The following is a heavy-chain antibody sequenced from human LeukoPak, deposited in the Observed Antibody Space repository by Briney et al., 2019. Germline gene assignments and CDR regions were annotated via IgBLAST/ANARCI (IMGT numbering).Heavy chain of an antibody. Sequence: SETLSLTCTVSGYSISSGYYWGWIRQPPGKGLEWIGSIDHSESTYYNPSLKSRVTISVDTSKNQFSLKLSSVTAADTAVYYCARADTYDSSGFYYWGQGTLVTVSS. CDR1: GYSISSGYY. CDR3: ARADTYDSSGFYY. J-gene: IGHJ4*02. V-gene: IGHV4-38-2*02. CDR2: IDHSEST. D-gene: IGHD3-22*01.